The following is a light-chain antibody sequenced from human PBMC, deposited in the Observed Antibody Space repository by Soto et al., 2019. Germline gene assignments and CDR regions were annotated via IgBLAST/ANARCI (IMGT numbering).Light chain of an antibody. CDR3: QSYDSSLRGWV. CDR2: SNN. Sequence: QSVLTQPPSMSGAPGQRVTISCTGSSSNIGAGYDVHWYQQLPGTAPKLLIYSNNNRPSGVPDRVSGSKSGTSASLAITGLLAADEADYYCQSYDSSLRGWVFGNGTKVTV. V-gene: IGLV1-40*01. J-gene: IGLJ1*01. CDR1: SSNIGAGYD.